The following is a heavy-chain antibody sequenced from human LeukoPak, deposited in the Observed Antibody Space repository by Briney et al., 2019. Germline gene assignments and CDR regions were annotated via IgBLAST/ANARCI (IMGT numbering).Heavy chain of an antibody. CDR1: GLTFSSYA. CDR2: IIGNGGST. CDR3: ARSHYCSSTSCYDY. V-gene: IGHV3-23*01. D-gene: IGHD2-2*01. J-gene: IGHJ4*02. Sequence: GGSLRLSCAASGLTFSSYAMSWVRQAPGKGLEWVSAIIGNGGSTYYADSVKGRFTISRDNSKNTLYLQMNSLRAEDTAVYYCARSHYCSSTSCYDYWGQGTLVTVSS.